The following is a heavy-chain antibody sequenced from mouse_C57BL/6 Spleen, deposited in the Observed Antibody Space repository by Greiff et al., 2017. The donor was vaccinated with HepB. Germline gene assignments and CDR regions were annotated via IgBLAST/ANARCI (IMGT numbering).Heavy chain of an antibody. CDR2: IDPSDSYT. CDR1: GYTFTSYW. V-gene: IGHV1-59*01. D-gene: IGHD1-2*01. Sequence: QVQLQQPGAELVRPGTSVKLSCKASGYTFTSYWMHWVKQRPGQGLEWIGVIDPSDSYTNYNQKFKGKATLTVDTSSSTAYMQLSSLTSEDSAVYYCARSLITTVRGYFDVWGTGTTVTVSS. CDR3: ARSLITTVRGYFDV. J-gene: IGHJ1*03.